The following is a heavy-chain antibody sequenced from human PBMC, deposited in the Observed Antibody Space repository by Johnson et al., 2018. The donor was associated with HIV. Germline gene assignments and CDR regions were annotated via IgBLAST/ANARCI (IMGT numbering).Heavy chain of an antibody. CDR2: ISYDGSNK. CDR3: AKGEGDIYHYDSSAFYY. J-gene: IGHJ6*01. Sequence: VQLVESGGGVVQPGRSLRLSCAASGFTFSSYAMHWVRQAPGKGLEWVAVISYDGSNKYYADSVKGRFTISRDNSKNTLYLQMNSLRAEDTALYYCAKGEGDIYHYDSSAFYY. CDR1: GFTFSSYA. D-gene: IGHD3-22*01. V-gene: IGHV3-30-3*01.